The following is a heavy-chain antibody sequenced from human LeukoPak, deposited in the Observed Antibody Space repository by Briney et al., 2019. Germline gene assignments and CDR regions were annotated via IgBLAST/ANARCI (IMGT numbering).Heavy chain of an antibody. Sequence: PGRSPRLSCTASGFTFSNYWMSWVRQAPGKGLEWVANIKEDGSEKYYVDSVKGRFTISRDNAKNSLYLQMNGLRAEDTAVYYCARESPYYYDSPDAFDIWGQGTMVTVSS. J-gene: IGHJ3*02. V-gene: IGHV3-7*03. CDR1: GFTFSNYW. CDR3: ARESPYYYDSPDAFDI. D-gene: IGHD3-22*01. CDR2: IKEDGSEK.